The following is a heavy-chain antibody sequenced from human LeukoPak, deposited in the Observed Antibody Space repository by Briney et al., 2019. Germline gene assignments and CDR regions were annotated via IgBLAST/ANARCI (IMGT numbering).Heavy chain of an antibody. Sequence: GGSLRLSCAASGFTFSSYAMSWVRQAPGKGLEWVSAISGSGGSTYYADSVKGRFIISRDNAKSSLFLQMNSLRAEDTSVYYCVRDQGGAVSYWGQGTLVTVSS. CDR1: GFTFSSYA. V-gene: IGHV3-23*01. D-gene: IGHD3-16*01. CDR2: ISGSGGST. J-gene: IGHJ4*02. CDR3: VRDQGGAVSY.